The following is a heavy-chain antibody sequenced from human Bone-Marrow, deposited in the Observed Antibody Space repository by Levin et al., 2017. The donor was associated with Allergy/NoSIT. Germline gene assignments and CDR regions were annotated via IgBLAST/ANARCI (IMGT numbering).Heavy chain of an antibody. J-gene: IGHJ6*02. D-gene: IGHD4-11*01. V-gene: IGHV4-59*08. CDR1: SVSISSHY. CDR3: ARLVTTVSSYYYATDV. Sequence: SETLSLTCTVSSVSISSHYWSWIRQPPGKGLEWIGYSYYGGSTDYNPSLKSRVTISVDTSKSQFSLKLSSVTAADTAVYYCARLVTTVSSYYYATDVWGQGTTVTVSS. CDR2: SYYGGST.